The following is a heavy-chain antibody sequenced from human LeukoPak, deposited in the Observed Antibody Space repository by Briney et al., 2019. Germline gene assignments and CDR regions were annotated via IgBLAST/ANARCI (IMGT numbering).Heavy chain of an antibody. Sequence: ASVKVSCKASGYTFTSYDINWVRQAPGQGLEWMGWISAYNGNTNYAQKLQGRVTMTTDTSTSTAYMELRSLRSDDTAVYYCARDGAAAGTVAGGYYYGMDVWGQGTTVTVSS. D-gene: IGHD6-13*01. CDR3: ARDGAAAGTVAGGYYYGMDV. CDR2: ISAYNGNT. J-gene: IGHJ6*02. V-gene: IGHV1-18*01. CDR1: GYTFTSYD.